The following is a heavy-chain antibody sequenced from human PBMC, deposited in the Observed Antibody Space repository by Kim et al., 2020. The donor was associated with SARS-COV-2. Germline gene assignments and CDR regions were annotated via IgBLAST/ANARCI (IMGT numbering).Heavy chain of an antibody. CDR1: GGSISSSSYY. CDR3: ATTRAYYDILTGYSFDY. CDR2: IYYSGST. J-gene: IGHJ4*02. V-gene: IGHV4-39*01. D-gene: IGHD3-9*01. Sequence: SETLSLTCTVSGGSISSSSYYWGWIRQPPGKGLEWIGSIYYSGSTYYNPSLKSRVTISVDTSKNQFSLKLSSVTAADTAVYYCATTRAYYDILTGYSFDYWGQGTLVTVSS.